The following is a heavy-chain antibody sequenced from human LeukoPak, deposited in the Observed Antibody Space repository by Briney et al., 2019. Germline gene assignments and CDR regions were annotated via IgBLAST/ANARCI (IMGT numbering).Heavy chain of an antibody. CDR2: TSYDGSNK. Sequence: GGSLRLSCAASGFTFTSYAMHWVRQAPGKGLEWVAVTSYDGSNKYYADSVKGRFTISRDNSKNTLYLQMNSLRAEDTAVYYCARGSYCSRTTCYTGGPFHYWGQGTLVTVSS. D-gene: IGHD2-2*02. CDR3: ARGSYCSRTTCYTGGPFHY. CDR1: GFTFTSYA. J-gene: IGHJ4*02. V-gene: IGHV3-30-3*01.